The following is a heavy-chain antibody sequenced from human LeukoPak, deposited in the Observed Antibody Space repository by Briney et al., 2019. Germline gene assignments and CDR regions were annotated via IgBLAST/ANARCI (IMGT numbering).Heavy chain of an antibody. CDR3: ARGGCSGGSCYPFLDAFDI. CDR2: ICYSGST. J-gene: IGHJ3*02. D-gene: IGHD2-15*01. Sequence: SETLSLTCTVSGGSISSGDYYWSWIRQPPGKGLEWIVYICYSGSTYYNPSLKSRVTISVDTSKNQFSLKLSSVTAADTAVYYCARGGCSGGSCYPFLDAFDIWGQGTMVTVSS. V-gene: IGHV4-30-4*08. CDR1: GGSISSGDYY.